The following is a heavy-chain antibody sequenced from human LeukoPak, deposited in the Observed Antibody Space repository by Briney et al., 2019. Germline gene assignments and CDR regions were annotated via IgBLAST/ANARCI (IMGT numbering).Heavy chain of an antibody. CDR3: ARHAFMVRGGIYNWFDP. Sequence: SSETLSLTCRVSGGSLSSSSYYWGWIRQPPGRGLEWIGNIYETGSTNYNPSLKSRVTISVDTSKNQFSLKLSSVTAADTAVYYCARHAFMVRGGIYNWFDPWGQGTLVTVSS. V-gene: IGHV4-39*01. CDR1: GGSLSSSSYY. J-gene: IGHJ5*02. CDR2: IYETGST. D-gene: IGHD3-10*01.